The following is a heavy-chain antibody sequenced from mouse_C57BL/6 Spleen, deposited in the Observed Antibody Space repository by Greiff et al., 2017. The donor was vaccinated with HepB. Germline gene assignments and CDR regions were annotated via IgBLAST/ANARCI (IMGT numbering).Heavy chain of an antibody. V-gene: IGHV1-59*01. J-gene: IGHJ2*01. CDR1: GYTFTSYW. CDR2: IDPSDSYT. D-gene: IGHD1-1*01. CDR3: ARSGYYGSRGGYFDY. Sequence: VQLQQPGAELVRPGPSVKLSCKASGYTFTSYWMHWVKQRPGQGLEWIGVIDPSDSYTNYNQKFKGKATLTVDTSSSTAYMQLSSLTSEDSAVYYCARSGYYGSRGGYFDYWGQGTTLTVSS.